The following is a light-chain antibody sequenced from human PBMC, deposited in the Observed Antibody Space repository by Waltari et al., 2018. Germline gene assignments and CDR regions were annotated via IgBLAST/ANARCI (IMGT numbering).Light chain of an antibody. CDR1: SIDVGGSNY. CDR2: DVS. J-gene: IGLJ2*01. CDR3: SSYTSSSTLV. Sequence: SALTHPAPGSGSPGKSITFPCTGTSIDVGGSNYVSWYQQHPGKAPKLMLYDVSNRPSGVSNRFSGSKSGNTASLTISGLQAEDEADYYCSSYTSSSTLVFGGGTKLTVL. V-gene: IGLV2-14*01.